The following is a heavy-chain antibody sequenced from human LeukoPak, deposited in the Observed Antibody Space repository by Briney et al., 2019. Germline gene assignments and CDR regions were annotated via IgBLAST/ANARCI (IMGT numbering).Heavy chain of an antibody. CDR1: GFTFSSYW. J-gene: IGHJ6*02. D-gene: IGHD3-10*01. CDR3: ARDGPHYYGSGSYYTSYYYGMDV. Sequence: GGSLRLSCAASGFTFSSYWMHWVRQAPGKGLVWVSRINSDGSSTSYADSVKGRFTISRDNAKNTLYLQMNSLRAEDTAVYYCARDGPHYYGSGSYYTSYYYGMDVWGQGTTVTVSS. V-gene: IGHV3-74*01. CDR2: INSDGSST.